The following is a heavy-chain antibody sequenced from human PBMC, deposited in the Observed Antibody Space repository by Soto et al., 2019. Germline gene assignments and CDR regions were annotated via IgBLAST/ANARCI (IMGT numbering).Heavy chain of an antibody. CDR3: VRASRGFSYGPLDC. D-gene: IGHD5-18*01. J-gene: IGHJ4*02. V-gene: IGHV1-2*02. CDR2: INPTSGGT. Sequence: ASVKVSCKASGYTFTGYYLHWVRLAPGQGLEWMGWINPTSGGTNYAQKFQGRVTMTRDTSISTAYMELSRLRSDDTAVYYCVRASRGFSYGPLDCWGQGTLVTVSS. CDR1: GYTFTGYY.